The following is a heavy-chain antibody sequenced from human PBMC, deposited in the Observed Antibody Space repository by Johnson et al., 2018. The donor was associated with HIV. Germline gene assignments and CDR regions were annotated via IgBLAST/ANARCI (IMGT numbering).Heavy chain of an antibody. J-gene: IGHJ3*02. CDR3: ARADITYSYYDSSGYYYHDAFDI. CDR2: VSYDGNKK. V-gene: IGHV3-30*03. D-gene: IGHD3-22*01. CDR1: EFTFSSNV. Sequence: QVQLVESGRGLVQPGGSLRLSCAASEFTFSSNVMSWVRQAPGKGLEWVAVVSYDGNKKYYADSVKGRFTISRANSKNTLYLQMNSLRAEDTAVYYCARADITYSYYDSSGYYYHDAFDIWGQGTMVTVSS.